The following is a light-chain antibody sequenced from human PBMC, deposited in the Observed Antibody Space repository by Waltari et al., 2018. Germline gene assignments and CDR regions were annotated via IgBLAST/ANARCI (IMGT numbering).Light chain of an antibody. J-gene: IGKJ2*01. V-gene: IGKV1-39*01. CDR3: QQSYSSNT. Sequence: DIQMTQSPSSLSASVGDRVTITCRASQRINNHLNWYQQKPGKAPNLLIYATSTLQSGVPSRFSGSGSGTDFALTISSLQPEDFATYYCQQSYSSNTFGQGTKLEIK. CDR1: QRINNH. CDR2: ATS.